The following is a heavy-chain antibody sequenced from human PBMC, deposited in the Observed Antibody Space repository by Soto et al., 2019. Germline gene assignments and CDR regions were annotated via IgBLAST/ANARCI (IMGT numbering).Heavy chain of an antibody. CDR2: ISGSGDGK. Sequence: GAPRLSCAASGFTFSSVALSWVRQAPGKGLEWVSAISGSGDGKAYADSVKGRFTISRDNSKNTLYLQMNSLRAEDTAVYYCAGPGYSSQDYWGQGALVTVSS. CDR3: AGPGYSSQDY. CDR1: GFTFSSVA. D-gene: IGHD5-18*01. V-gene: IGHV3-23*01. J-gene: IGHJ4*02.